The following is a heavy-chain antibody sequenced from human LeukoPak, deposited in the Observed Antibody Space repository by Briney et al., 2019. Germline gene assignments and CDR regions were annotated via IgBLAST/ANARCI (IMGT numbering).Heavy chain of an antibody. V-gene: IGHV1-8*01. D-gene: IGHD6-13*01. CDR1: GYTFTSYD. CDR3: AREEAAAGPFDY. CDR2: MNPNSGNT. J-gene: IGHJ4*02. Sequence: GASVKVSCKASGYTFTSYDINWVRQATGQGLEWMGWMNPNSGNTGYAQKFQGRVTMTRNTSISTAYMELSSLRPEDTAVYYCAREEAAAGPFDYWGQGTLVTVSS.